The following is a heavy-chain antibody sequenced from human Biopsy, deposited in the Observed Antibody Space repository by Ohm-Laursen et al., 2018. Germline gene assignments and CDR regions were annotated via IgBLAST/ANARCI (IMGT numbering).Heavy chain of an antibody. J-gene: IGHJ4*02. Sequence: SLRLSCATSGFTFDDHVMHWVRHAPGKGLEWVSGISWDGGSEGYADSVKGRFTISRDNAKNSLFLQMNSLTTEDTALYYCVRGYSSSWSGYLDHWGQGTLVTVS. CDR1: GFTFDDHV. D-gene: IGHD3-3*01. V-gene: IGHV3-9*01. CDR3: VRGYSSSWSGYLDH. CDR2: ISWDGGSE.